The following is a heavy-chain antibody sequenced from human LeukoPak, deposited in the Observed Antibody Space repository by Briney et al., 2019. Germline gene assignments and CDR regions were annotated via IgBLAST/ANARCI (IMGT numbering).Heavy chain of an antibody. V-gene: IGHV4-4*07. CDR1: GGSISIYY. Sequence: SETLSLNCTFSGGSISIYYWNWIRQPAGKRLEWIGRIFTSGITNYNPSLKSRVTMSVDTSKNQFSLNLSSVTAADTAVYYCARESSGSYYNPQGYMDVWGKGTTVTVSS. D-gene: IGHD3-10*01. CDR2: IFTSGIT. CDR3: ARESSGSYYNPQGYMDV. J-gene: IGHJ6*03.